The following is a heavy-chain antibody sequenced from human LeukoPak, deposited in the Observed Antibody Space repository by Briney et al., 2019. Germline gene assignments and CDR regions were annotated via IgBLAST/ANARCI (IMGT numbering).Heavy chain of an antibody. D-gene: IGHD1-26*01. J-gene: IGHJ4*02. CDR3: ASSGKGPVEY. CDR2: VYISGST. CDR1: GGSITSGSYY. V-gene: IGHV4-61*02. Sequence: SETLSLTCTVSGGSITSGSYYWSWIRQPAGKGLECIGRVYISGSTNYNPSLKSRVTISVDTSKNQFSLKLSSVTAADTAVYYCASSGKGPVEYWGQGTLVTVSS.